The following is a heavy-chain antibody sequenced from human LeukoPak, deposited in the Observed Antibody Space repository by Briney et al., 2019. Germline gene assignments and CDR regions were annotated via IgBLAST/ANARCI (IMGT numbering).Heavy chain of an antibody. Sequence: GGSLRLSCAASGISFNNFGMRWVRQAPGMGLEWVSSISNGGDHKFYADSVRGRFTISRDNSKNTLYLQMDSLRAEDTAVYYCAKVISSYSGFESYWGQGTLVTVSS. D-gene: IGHD5-12*01. CDR1: GISFNNFG. CDR3: AKVISSYSGFESY. J-gene: IGHJ4*02. V-gene: IGHV3-23*01. CDR2: ISNGGDHK.